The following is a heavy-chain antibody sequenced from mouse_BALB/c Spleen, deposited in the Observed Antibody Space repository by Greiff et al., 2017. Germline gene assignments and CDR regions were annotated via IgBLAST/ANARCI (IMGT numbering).Heavy chain of an antibody. V-gene: IGHV5-17*02. CDR2: ISSGSSTI. Sequence: EVKVEESGGGLVQPGGSRKLSCAASGFTFSSFGMHWVRQAPEKGLEWVAYISSGSSTIYYADTVKGRFTISRDNPKNTLFLQMTSLRSEDTAMYYCARGNYGSSYRGFDYWGQGTTLTVSS. J-gene: IGHJ2*01. CDR3: ARGNYGSSYRGFDY. D-gene: IGHD1-1*01. CDR1: GFTFSSFG.